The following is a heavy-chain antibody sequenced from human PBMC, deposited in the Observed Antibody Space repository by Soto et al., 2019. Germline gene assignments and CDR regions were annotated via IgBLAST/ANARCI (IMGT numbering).Heavy chain of an antibody. D-gene: IGHD6-6*01. CDR3: AKEGDYSRSPTLAVWYYGMDV. CDR1: GFTFSSYG. V-gene: IGHV3-30*18. Sequence: PGGSLRLSCAASGFTFSSYGMHWVRQAPGKGLEWVAVISYDGSNKYYADSVKGRFTISRDNSKNTLYLQMNSLRAEDTAVYYCAKEGDYSRSPTLAVWYYGMDVWGQGTTVTV. CDR2: ISYDGSNK. J-gene: IGHJ6*02.